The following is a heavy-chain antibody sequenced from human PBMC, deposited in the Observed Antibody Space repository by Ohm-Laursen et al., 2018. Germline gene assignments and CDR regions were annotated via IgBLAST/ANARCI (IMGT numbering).Heavy chain of an antibody. J-gene: IGHJ6*02. D-gene: IGHD3-9*01. CDR3: ARLLRYFDWLTDGMDV. CDR2: ISSSGSTI. V-gene: IGHV3-11*01. Sequence: GSLRLSCAASGFTFSDFYMSWIRQAPGQGLEWASYISSSGSTIYYADSVKGRFTISRDNAKNSLYLQMNSLRAEDTAVYYCARLLRYFDWLTDGMDVWGQGTTVTVSS. CDR1: GFTFSDFY.